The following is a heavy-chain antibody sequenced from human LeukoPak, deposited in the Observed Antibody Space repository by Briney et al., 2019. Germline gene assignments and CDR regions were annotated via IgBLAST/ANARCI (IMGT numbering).Heavy chain of an antibody. CDR2: IYSGGAT. Sequence: GGSLRLSCAASGFTVSRDYMSWVRQAPGKGLEWVSVIYSGGATYYADSVKGRFTISRDNSKNTVYLQMNSLRVDDTAVYYCARHDWFDPWGEGARVTVSS. V-gene: IGHV3-66*04. CDR3: ARHDWFDP. CDR1: GFTVSRDY. J-gene: IGHJ5*02.